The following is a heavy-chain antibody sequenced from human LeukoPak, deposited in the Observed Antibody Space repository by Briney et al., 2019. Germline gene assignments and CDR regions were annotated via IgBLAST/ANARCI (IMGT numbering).Heavy chain of an antibody. CDR2: INWNGGST. CDR1: GFTFEDYG. CDR3: ARDSGRREDY. V-gene: IGHV3-20*04. D-gene: IGHD1-1*01. Sequence: GGSLRLSCAASGFTFEDYGMSWVRQAPGKGLEWVSGINWNGGSTGYAESVKGRFTISRDNAKNSLYLQMNSLRAEDTAVYYCARDSGRREDYWGQGTLVTVSS. J-gene: IGHJ4*02.